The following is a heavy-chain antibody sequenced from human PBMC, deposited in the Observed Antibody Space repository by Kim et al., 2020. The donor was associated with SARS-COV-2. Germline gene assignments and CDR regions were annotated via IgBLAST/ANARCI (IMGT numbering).Heavy chain of an antibody. V-gene: IGHV4-34*01. CDR1: GGSFSGYY. CDR3: ARGLIGAVVVNQIGAFDI. CDR2: INHSGST. Sequence: SETLSLTCAVYGGSFSGYYWSWIRQPPGKGLEWIGEINHSGSTNYNPSLKSRVTISVDTSKNQFSLKLSSVTAADTAVYYCARGLIGAVVVNQIGAFDIWGQGTMVTVSS. D-gene: IGHD3-22*01. J-gene: IGHJ3*02.